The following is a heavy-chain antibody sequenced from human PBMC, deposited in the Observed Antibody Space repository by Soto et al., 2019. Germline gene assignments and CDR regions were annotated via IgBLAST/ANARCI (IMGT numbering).Heavy chain of an antibody. CDR2: IYYSGST. Sequence: SETLSLTCTVSGGSISSYYWSWIRQPPGKGLEWIGYIYYSGSTNYNPSLKSRVTISVDTSKNQFSLKLSSVTAADTAVYYCARHSAAAGFDYWGQGTLVTVSS. V-gene: IGHV4-59*08. CDR3: ARHSAAAGFDY. D-gene: IGHD6-13*01. CDR1: GGSISSYY. J-gene: IGHJ4*02.